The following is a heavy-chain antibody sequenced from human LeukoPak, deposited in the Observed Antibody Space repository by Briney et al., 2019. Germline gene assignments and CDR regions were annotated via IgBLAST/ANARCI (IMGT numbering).Heavy chain of an antibody. D-gene: IGHD2-21*01. CDR2: INHSGST. CDR1: GGSFSGYY. J-gene: IGHJ4*02. CDR3: ARGRGPHIVVVDYFDY. V-gene: IGHV4-34*01. Sequence: SETLSLTCAVYGGSFSGYYWSWIRQPPGKGLEWIGEINHSGSTNYNPSLKSRVTISVDTSKNQFSLKLSSVTAADTAMYYCARGRGPHIVVVDYFDYWGQGTLVTVSS.